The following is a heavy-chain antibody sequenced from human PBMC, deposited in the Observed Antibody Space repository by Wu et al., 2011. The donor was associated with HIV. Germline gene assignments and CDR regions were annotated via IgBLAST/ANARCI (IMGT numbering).Heavy chain of an antibody. CDR3: ARLPFPYDILTGYYRAPLEDFDY. V-gene: IGHV1-46*01. CDR2: INPSGGST. CDR1: GYTFTSYY. J-gene: IGHJ4*02. D-gene: IGHD3-9*01. Sequence: QVQLVQSGAEVKKPGASVKVSCKASGYTFTSYYMHWVRQAPGQGLEWMGIINPSGGSTSYAQEFQGRVTMTRDTSTSTVYMELSSLRSEDTAVYYCARLPFPYDILTGYYRAPLEDFDYWGQGTLVTVSS.